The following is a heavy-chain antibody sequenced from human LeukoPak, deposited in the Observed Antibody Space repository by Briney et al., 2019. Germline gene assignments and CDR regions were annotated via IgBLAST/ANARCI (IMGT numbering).Heavy chain of an antibody. V-gene: IGHV4-59*12. Sequence: SETLSLTCTVSGGSISSYYWSWIRQPPGKGLEWIGYIYYSGSTNYNPSLKSRVTISVDTSKNQFSLKLSSVTAADTAVYYCARVVVAATPCYFDYWGQGTLVTVSS. CDR2: IYYSGST. J-gene: IGHJ4*02. CDR3: ARVVVAATPCYFDY. CDR1: GGSISSYY. D-gene: IGHD2-15*01.